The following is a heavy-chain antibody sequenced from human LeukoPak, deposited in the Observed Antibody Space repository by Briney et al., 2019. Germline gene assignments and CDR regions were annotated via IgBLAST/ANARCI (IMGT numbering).Heavy chain of an antibody. J-gene: IGHJ5*02. CDR1: GGSFSSFT. CDR2: TIPLFGTA. V-gene: IGHV1-69*05. CDR3: ARDLLWFGEPSNWFDP. D-gene: IGHD3-10*01. Sequence: ASVKVSCKASGGSFSSFTITWVRQAPGQGLEWMGGTIPLFGTANSAQEFQGRVTITTDESTNTAYMELSSLRSEDTAVYYCARDLLWFGEPSNWFDPWGQGTLVTVSS.